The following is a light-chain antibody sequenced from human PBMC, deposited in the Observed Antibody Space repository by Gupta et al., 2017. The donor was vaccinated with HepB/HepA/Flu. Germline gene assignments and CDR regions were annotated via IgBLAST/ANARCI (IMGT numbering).Light chain of an antibody. J-gene: IGLJ2*01. Sequence: QSVLTQPPSASGTPGQRVTISCSGSTPNIGNNYVYWYQQFPGTAPKLLIYRNNQRPSGVPARFSGSKSGTSASLAISGLRAEDEADYYCAAWDDNMCVVFGGGTKMTVL. CDR2: RNN. V-gene: IGLV1-47*01. CDR3: AAWDDNMCVV. CDR1: TPNIGNNY.